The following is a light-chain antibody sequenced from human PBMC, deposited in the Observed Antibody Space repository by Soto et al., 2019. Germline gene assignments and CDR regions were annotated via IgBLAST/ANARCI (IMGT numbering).Light chain of an antibody. J-gene: IGKJ5*01. Sequence: EIMMTQSPATLSVSPGESATLSCRTSQSVSNNLAWYQHKPGQAPRLLIYYASTRATGIPARFSGSGSGTEFTLTISSLQSEDFALYYCQQYNDWPPITFGQGTRLEIK. V-gene: IGKV3-15*01. CDR3: QQYNDWPPIT. CDR2: YAS. CDR1: QSVSNN.